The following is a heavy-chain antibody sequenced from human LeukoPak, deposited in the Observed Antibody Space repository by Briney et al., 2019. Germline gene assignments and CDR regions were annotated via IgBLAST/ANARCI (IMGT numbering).Heavy chain of an antibody. V-gene: IGHV3-48*04. Sequence: PGGSLRLSCAASGFTFSSYGMHRVRQAPGKGLEWVSYISSSGSTIYYADSVKGRFTISRDNAKNSLYLQMNSLRAEDTAVYYCARDYGGSSHFDYWGQGTLVTVSS. CDR2: ISSSGSTI. J-gene: IGHJ4*02. D-gene: IGHD4-23*01. CDR3: ARDYGGSSHFDY. CDR1: GFTFSSYG.